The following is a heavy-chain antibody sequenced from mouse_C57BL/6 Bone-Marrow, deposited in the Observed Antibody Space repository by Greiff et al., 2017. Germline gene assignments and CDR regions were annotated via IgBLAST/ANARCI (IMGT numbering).Heavy chain of an antibody. CDR2: IWSGGST. V-gene: IGHV2-2*01. D-gene: IGHD2-9*01. CDR1: GFSLTSYG. J-gene: IGHJ3*01. CDR3: ARKGDLLWLRRAAY. Sequence: VKLVESGPGLVQPSQSLSITCTVSGFSLTSYGVHWVRQSPGKGLEWLGVIWSGGSTDYNAAFISRLSISKDNSKSQVFFKMNSLQADDTAIYYCARKGDLLWLRRAAYWGQGTLVTVSA.